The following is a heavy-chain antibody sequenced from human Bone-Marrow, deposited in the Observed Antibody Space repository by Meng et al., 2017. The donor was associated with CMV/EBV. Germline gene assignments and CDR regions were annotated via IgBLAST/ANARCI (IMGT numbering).Heavy chain of an antibody. J-gene: IGHJ5*02. V-gene: IGHV3-15*01. D-gene: IGHD3-10*01. CDR1: SAW. CDR3: TTGGILLWFGESGRTWFDP. CDR2: IKSKTDGGTT. Sequence: SAWMSWVRKTPGKGLEWVGRIKSKTDGGTTDYAAPVKGRFTISRDDSRNTLYLQMNSLKTEDTAVYYCTTGGILLWFGESGRTWFDPWGQGTLVTVSS.